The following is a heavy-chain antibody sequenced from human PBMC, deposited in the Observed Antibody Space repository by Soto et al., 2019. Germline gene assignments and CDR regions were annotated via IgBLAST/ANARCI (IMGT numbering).Heavy chain of an antibody. D-gene: IGHD6-13*01. Sequence: QVQLVESGGGVGQPGRSLRLSCAASGFTFSSYGMHWVRQAPGKGLEWVAVIWYDGSNKYYADSVKGRFTISRDNSKNTLYLQMNSLRAEDTAVYYCASEGTDSSSWYDAGYWGQGTLVTVSS. CDR2: IWYDGSNK. J-gene: IGHJ4*02. CDR3: ASEGTDSSSWYDAGY. V-gene: IGHV3-33*01. CDR1: GFTFSSYG.